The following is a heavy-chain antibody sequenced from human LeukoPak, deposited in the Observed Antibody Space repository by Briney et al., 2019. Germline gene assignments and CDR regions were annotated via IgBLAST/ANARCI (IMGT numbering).Heavy chain of an antibody. Sequence: SETLSLTCTVSGASISGTDYYWTWTRHHPGEGLEWLGFIHFSGTISYNPSLRSRLIISADTAKNQMSLKLSSMTAADTAVYYCAAGGDTAKGGKYWGQGTQVTVSS. V-gene: IGHV4-31*03. CDR3: AAGGDTAKGGKY. D-gene: IGHD5-18*01. CDR2: IHFSGTI. J-gene: IGHJ4*02. CDR1: GASISGTDYY.